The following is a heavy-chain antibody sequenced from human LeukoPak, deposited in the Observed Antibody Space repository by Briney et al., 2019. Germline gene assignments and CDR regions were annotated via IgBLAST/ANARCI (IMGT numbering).Heavy chain of an antibody. J-gene: IGHJ4*02. V-gene: IGHV3-23*01. CDR2: ISGSGGST. Sequence: GGSLRLSCAASGFTFSSYAMSWVRQAPGKGLEWVSAISGSGGSTYYADSVKGRFTISRDNSKNTLYLQMNSLRAEDTAVYYCAKIDIVVVPAARYFDYGGQGTLVTVSS. CDR3: AKIDIVVVPAARYFDY. D-gene: IGHD2-2*01. CDR1: GFTFSSYA.